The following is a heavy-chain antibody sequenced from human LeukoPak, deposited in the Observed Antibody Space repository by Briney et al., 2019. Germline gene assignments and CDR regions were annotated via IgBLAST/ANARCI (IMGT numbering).Heavy chain of an antibody. CDR1: GFTFSSYA. CDR2: ISGSGGST. Sequence: QAGGSLRLSCAASGFTFSSYAMSWVRQAPGKGLEWVSAISGSGGSTYYADSVKGWFTISRDNSKNTLYLQMNSLRAEDTAVYYCAKDLRLLNYYFDYWGQGTLVTVSS. J-gene: IGHJ4*02. CDR3: AKDLRLLNYYFDY. V-gene: IGHV3-23*01. D-gene: IGHD5-18*01.